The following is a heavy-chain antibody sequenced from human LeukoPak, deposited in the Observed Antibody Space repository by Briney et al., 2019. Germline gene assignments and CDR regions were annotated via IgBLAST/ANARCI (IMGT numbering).Heavy chain of an antibody. J-gene: IGHJ4*02. D-gene: IGHD5-24*01. CDR2: ITSSSSSYI. CDR3: VRDGRDGYNYAFDY. CDR1: GFTFSRYS. V-gene: IGHV3-21*01. Sequence: GGSLRLSCAASGFTFSRYSMNWVRQAPGKGLEWVPSITSSSSSYIYYADSVKGRFTISRDNAKNSLFLQMNSLRAEGTAVYYCVRDGRDGYNYAFDYWGQGTLVTVSS.